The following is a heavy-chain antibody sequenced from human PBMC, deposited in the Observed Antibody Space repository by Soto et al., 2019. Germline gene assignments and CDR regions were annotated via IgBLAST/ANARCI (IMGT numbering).Heavy chain of an antibody. CDR2: IYSSGST. J-gene: IGHJ4*02. CDR1: GGSISSYY. V-gene: IGHV4-4*07. D-gene: IGHD4-17*01. CDR3: ARGHGDYVDS. Sequence: QVQLQESGPGLVKPSETLSLTCTVSGGSISSYYWSWIRQPAGKGLEYIGRIYSSGSTNYNPSLKSRVTVSVDTSKNQFSLKLTSVTGADTAVYYCARGHGDYVDSWGQGTLVTVSS.